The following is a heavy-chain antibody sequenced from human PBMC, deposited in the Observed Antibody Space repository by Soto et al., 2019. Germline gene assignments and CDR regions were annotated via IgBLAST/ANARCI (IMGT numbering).Heavy chain of an antibody. CDR1: GYTFTSYG. J-gene: IGHJ4*02. CDR2: ISAYNGNT. CDR3: ARIYYDSSGYLFDY. D-gene: IGHD3-22*01. V-gene: IGHV1-18*01. Sequence: VKVSCKASGYTFTSYGISWGRQGPGQGLEWMGWISAYNGNTNYAQKLQGRVTMTTDTSTSTAYMELRSLRSDDTAVYYCARIYYDSSGYLFDYWGQGNLDTVSS.